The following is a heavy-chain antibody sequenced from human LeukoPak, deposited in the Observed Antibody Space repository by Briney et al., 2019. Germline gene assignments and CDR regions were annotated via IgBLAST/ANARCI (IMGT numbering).Heavy chain of an antibody. J-gene: IGHJ4*02. CDR2: IYYSGST. CDR3: ARVWGSGSYPFDY. Sequence: SETLSLTCTVSGGSISSYYWSWIRQPPGKGLEWIGYIYYSGSTNYNPSLKSRVTISVDTSKNQFSLKLSSVTAADTAVYDCARVWGSGSYPFDYWGQGTLVTVSS. D-gene: IGHD3-10*01. V-gene: IGHV4-59*01. CDR1: GGSISSYY.